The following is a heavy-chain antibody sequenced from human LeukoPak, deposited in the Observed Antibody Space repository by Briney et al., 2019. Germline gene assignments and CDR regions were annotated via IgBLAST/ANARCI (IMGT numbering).Heavy chain of an antibody. CDR2: IIPIFGTA. CDR3: AKVPLSVVPLTN. J-gene: IGHJ4*02. Sequence: SVKVSCKASGYTFTSYGISWVRQAPGQGLEWMGGIIPIFGTANYAQKFQGRVTITADESTSTAYMELSSLRSEDTAVYYCAKVPLSVVPLTNWAQETLV. CDR1: GYTFTSYG. V-gene: IGHV1-69*13. D-gene: IGHD3-9*01.